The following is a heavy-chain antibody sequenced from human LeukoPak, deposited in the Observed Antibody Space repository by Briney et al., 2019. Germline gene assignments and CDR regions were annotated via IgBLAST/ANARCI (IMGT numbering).Heavy chain of an antibody. CDR3: ARSLPYGTTWYGRSDF. J-gene: IGHJ4*02. Sequence: PGGSLRLSCAASGFTFRSYAMSWVRQAPGKGLEWVASIRQDGDTKYYVDSVKGRFTISRDNAMNSLYLQMNSLRAEDTAIYYCARSLPYGTTWYGRSDFWGQGTLVTVSS. CDR2: IRQDGDTK. D-gene: IGHD6-13*01. CDR1: GFTFRSYA. V-gene: IGHV3-7*03.